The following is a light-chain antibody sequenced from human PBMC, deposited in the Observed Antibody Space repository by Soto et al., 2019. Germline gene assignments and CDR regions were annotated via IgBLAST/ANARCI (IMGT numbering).Light chain of an antibody. Sequence: EILMAQSPTTLSVSPGERATLSCRASQGIDIDLAWYQQKPGQAPRLLIFGASTRATGIPARFSGSGSGTEFSLIINSLQSEDFAVYYCHQYSAWPITFGQGTRLDIK. J-gene: IGKJ5*01. CDR2: GAS. V-gene: IGKV3-15*01. CDR1: QGIDID. CDR3: HQYSAWPIT.